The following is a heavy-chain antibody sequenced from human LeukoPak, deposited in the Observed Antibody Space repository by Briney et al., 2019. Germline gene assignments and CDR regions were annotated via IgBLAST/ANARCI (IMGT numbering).Heavy chain of an antibody. CDR2: ISAYNGNT. CDR3: ARGRAARPGNYFDY. D-gene: IGHD6-6*01. V-gene: IGHV1-18*01. CDR1: GYTFTSYG. J-gene: IGHJ4*02. Sequence: ASVKVPCKASGYTFTSYGISWVRQAPGQGLERKGWISAYNGNTNYAQKLQGRVTMTTDTSTSTAYMELRSLRSDDTAVYYCARGRAARPGNYFDYWGQGTLVTVSS.